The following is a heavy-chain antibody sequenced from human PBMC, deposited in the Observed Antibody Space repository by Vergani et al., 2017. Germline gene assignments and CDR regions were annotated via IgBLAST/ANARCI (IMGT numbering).Heavy chain of an antibody. V-gene: IGHV1-18*01. Sequence: QVQLVQSGAEVKKPGASVKVSCKASGYTFTSYGTSWVRQAPGQGLEWMGWISAYNGNTNYAPKLQGRVTMTTDTSTRTAYMELRSLRSDDTAVYYCARDRRYVVPAANPPFDYWGQGTLVTVSS. CDR1: GYTFTSYG. D-gene: IGHD2-2*01. CDR2: ISAYNGNT. J-gene: IGHJ4*02. CDR3: ARDRRYVVPAANPPFDY.